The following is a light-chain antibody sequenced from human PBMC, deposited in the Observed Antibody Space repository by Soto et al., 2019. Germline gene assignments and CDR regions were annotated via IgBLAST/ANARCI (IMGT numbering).Light chain of an antibody. V-gene: IGLV2-14*01. CDR1: SSDVGSYNS. J-gene: IGLJ1*01. CDR2: DVT. Sequence: QSALTQPASVSGSPGQSITISCTGTSSDVGSYNSVSWHQQHPGQAPKLMIYDVTNRASGIPDRFSASKSGNTASLTISGLQAGDDADYYCSSYTSSSTYVFGIGTKLTVL. CDR3: SSYTSSSTYV.